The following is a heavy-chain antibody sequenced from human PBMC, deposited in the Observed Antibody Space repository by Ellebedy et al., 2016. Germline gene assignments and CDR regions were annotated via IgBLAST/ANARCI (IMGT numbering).Heavy chain of an antibody. J-gene: IGHJ3*02. CDR1: GGSISSYY. Sequence: SETLSLTCTVSGGSISSYYWSWIRQPPGKGLEWIGYIYYSGSTNYNPSLKSRVTISVDTSKNQFSLKLSSVTAADTAVYYCARDKAGQTDSSGYYAGYDAFDIWGQGTMVTVSS. D-gene: IGHD3-22*01. CDR2: IYYSGST. CDR3: ARDKAGQTDSSGYYAGYDAFDI. V-gene: IGHV4-59*01.